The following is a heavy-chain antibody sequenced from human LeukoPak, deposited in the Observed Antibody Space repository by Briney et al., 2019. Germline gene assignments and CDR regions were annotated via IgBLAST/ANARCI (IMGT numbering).Heavy chain of an antibody. CDR3: ARGCDDSSGYYQYYLDY. CDR2: INHSGST. J-gene: IGHJ4*02. Sequence: SETLSLTCAVYGGSFSGYYWSWIRQPPGKGLEWIGEINHSGSTNYNPSLKSRVTISVDTSKNQFSLKLSSVTAADTAVYYCARGCDDSSGYYQYYLDYWGQGTLVTVSS. V-gene: IGHV4-34*01. CDR1: GGSFSGYY. D-gene: IGHD3-22*01.